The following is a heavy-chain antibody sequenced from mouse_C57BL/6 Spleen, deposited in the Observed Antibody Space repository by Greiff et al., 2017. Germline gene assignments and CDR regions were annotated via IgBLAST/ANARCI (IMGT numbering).Heavy chain of an antibody. CDR1: GFTFSDYG. D-gene: IGHD1-1*01. V-gene: IGHV5-17*01. Sequence: EVKLMESGGGLVKPGGSLKLSCAASGFTFSDYGMHWVRQAPEKGLEWVAYISSGSSTIYYADTVKGRFTISRDNAKNTLFLQMTSLRSEDTAMYYCARGYYGRGFAYWGQGTLVTVSA. CDR3: ARGYYGRGFAY. CDR2: ISSGSSTI. J-gene: IGHJ3*01.